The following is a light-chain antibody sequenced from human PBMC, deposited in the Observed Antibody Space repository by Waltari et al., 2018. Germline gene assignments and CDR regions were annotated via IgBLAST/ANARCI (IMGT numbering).Light chain of an antibody. CDR1: ALPNRF. V-gene: IGLV3-10*01. CDR3: YSTDITGDQRV. Sequence: SYELTQPPSVSVSPGQTARTTCPGNALPNRFVYWYQQKSGQAPVLVIFEDNKRPSGIPERFSGSTSGTLATLTVSGAQVEDEGDYYCYSTDITGDQRVFGGGTKLTVL. CDR2: EDN. J-gene: IGLJ2*01.